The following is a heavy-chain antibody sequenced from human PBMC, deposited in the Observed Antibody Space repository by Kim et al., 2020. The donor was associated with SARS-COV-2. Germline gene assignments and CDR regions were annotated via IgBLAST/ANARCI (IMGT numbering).Heavy chain of an antibody. V-gene: IGHV4-34*01. D-gene: IGHD4-4*01. CDR3: ARGGMTTLYYGMDV. Sequence: NPSLKSLVTRSGATSKNQFSLKLSSVTAADTAVYYCARGGMTTLYYGMDVWGQGTTVTVSS. J-gene: IGHJ6*02.